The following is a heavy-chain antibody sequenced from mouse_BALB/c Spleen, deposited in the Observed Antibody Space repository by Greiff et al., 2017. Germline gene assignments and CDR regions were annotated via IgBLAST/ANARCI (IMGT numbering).Heavy chain of an antibody. CDR3: ARSGAYGNWFAY. D-gene: IGHD2-1*01. Sequence: EVQLVESGGGLVKPGGSLKLSCAASGFAFSSYDMSWVRQTPEKRLEWVAYISSGSSTIYYADTVKGRFTISRDNPKNTLFLQMTSLRSEDTAMYYCARSGAYGNWFAYWGQGTLVTVSA. V-gene: IGHV5-12-1*01. CDR2: ISSGSSTI. J-gene: IGHJ3*01. CDR1: GFAFSSYD.